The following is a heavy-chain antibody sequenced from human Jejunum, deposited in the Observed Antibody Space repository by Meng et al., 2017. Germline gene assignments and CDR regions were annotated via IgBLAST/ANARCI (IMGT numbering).Heavy chain of an antibody. CDR1: GASISVGGYY. V-gene: IGHV4-31*03. J-gene: IGHJ4*02. CDR3: ARVLRD. CDR2: IYHSGPA. Sequence: QGPRQEPGPGLVKPSETLSLTCTVSGASISVGGYYWNWVRQLPGKGLEWLGYIYHSGPAYYNPSLKSRLSMSVDTSKNQFSLKLTSVTAADTAVYYCARVLRDWGQGTLVTVSS.